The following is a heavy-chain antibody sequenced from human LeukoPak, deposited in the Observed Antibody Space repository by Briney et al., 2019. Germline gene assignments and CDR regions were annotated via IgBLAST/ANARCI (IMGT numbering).Heavy chain of an antibody. CDR3: ARAIVRGVELDY. V-gene: IGHV4-61*01. D-gene: IGHD3-10*02. J-gene: IGHJ4*02. Sequence: SETLSLTCTVSGGSVSSRSYYWSWIRQPPGKGLKWIGYIYYSGSTNYNPSLKSRVSISVDTTKNQFSLSLTSVTAADTAVYFCARAIVRGVELDYWGQGILLTVSS. CDR2: IYYSGST. CDR1: GGSVSSRSYY.